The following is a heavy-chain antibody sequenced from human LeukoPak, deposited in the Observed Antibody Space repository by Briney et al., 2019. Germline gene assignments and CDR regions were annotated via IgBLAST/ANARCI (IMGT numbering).Heavy chain of an antibody. Sequence: GGSLRLSCAASGFTVSSKYMSWVRQAPGKGLEWVSVIYTGETTYYADSVKGRFTISRDNSKNTLYLQMDGLRVEDTAVYYCAKGIAVDYYFDYWGQGTLVTVSS. CDR1: GFTVSSKY. CDR2: IYTGETT. D-gene: IGHD6-19*01. J-gene: IGHJ4*02. V-gene: IGHV3-66*01. CDR3: AKGIAVDYYFDY.